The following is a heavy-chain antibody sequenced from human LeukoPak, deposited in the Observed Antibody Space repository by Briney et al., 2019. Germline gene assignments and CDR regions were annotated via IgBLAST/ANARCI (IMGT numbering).Heavy chain of an antibody. CDR3: ARGYTRFSWFDY. J-gene: IGHJ4*02. CDR1: GGSISSYY. V-gene: IGHV4-59*01. CDR2: IYYNGST. Sequence: SETLFLTCTVSGGSISSYYWSWIRQPPGKGLEWIGYIYYNGSTNYNPSLKSRVTISVDTSKNQFSLKLSSVTAADTAVYYCARGYTRFSWFDYWGQGTLVTVSS. D-gene: IGHD5-24*01.